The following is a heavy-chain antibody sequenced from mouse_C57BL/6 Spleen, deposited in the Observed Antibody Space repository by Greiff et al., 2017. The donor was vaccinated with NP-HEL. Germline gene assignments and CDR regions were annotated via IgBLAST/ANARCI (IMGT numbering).Heavy chain of an antibody. CDR1: GYTFTNYW. D-gene: IGHD2-2*01. CDR2: IYPGGGYT. J-gene: IGHJ2*01. V-gene: IGHV1-63*01. CDR3: AREGYYGYDGGYYFDY. Sequence: QVQLQQSGAELVRPGTSVKMSCKASGYTFTNYWIGWAKQRPGHGLEWIGDIYPGGGYTNYNEKFKGKATLTADKSSSTAYMQFSSLTSEDSAIYYCAREGYYGYDGGYYFDYWGQGTTLTVSS.